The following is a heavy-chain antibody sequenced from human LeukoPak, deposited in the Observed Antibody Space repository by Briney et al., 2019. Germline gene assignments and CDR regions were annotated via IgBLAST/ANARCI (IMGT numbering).Heavy chain of an antibody. CDR2: IWYDGSNK. Sequence: GRSLRLSCAASGFTFSSYGMHWVRQAPGKGLEWVAVIWYDGSNKYYADSVKGRFTISRDHSKNTLYLQMNSLRAEDTAVYYCARDPAMVRGVIETTDNWFDPWGQGTLVTVSS. CDR3: ARDPAMVRGVIETTDNWFDP. CDR1: GFTFSSYG. J-gene: IGHJ5*02. V-gene: IGHV3-33*01. D-gene: IGHD3-10*01.